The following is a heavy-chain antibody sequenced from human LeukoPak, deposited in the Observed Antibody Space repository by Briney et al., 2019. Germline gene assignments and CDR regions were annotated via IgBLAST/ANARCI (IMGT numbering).Heavy chain of an antibody. D-gene: IGHD6-6*01. V-gene: IGHV3-23*01. CDR3: AKRVPYSSSSVYFDC. CDR2: ISDDGRST. J-gene: IGHJ4*02. Sequence: GGSLRLSCAASGFTFTNYVMSWVPQAPGKGLEWVSAISDDGRSTYYADSVKGRFTISRDNSKNTLYLQMNNLRAEDPAFYYCAKRVPYSSSSVYFDCWGQGTLVTVSS. CDR1: GFTFTNYV.